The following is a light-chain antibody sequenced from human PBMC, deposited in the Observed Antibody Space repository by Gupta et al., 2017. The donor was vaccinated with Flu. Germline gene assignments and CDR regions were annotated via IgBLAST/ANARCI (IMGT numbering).Light chain of an antibody. CDR2: EVI. J-gene: IGLJ1*01. CDR3: SADTTSSTLV. V-gene: IGLV2-14*01. Sequence: IIYEVIKRPSRVANRFSGSKSGNTATLTISGRQAEDEADYFCSADTTSSTLVFGSGTTVTVL.